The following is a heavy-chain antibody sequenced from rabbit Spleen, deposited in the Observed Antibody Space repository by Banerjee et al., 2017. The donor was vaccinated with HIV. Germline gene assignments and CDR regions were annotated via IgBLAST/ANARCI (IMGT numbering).Heavy chain of an antibody. CDR2: IDTSSTNT. CDR1: GFDFTSTYY. Sequence: QSLEESGGDLVKPGASLTLTCKASGFDFTSTYYMCWVRQAPGKGLELIGCIDTSSTNTAYATWAKGRFTISKTSSTTVTLQMTSPTAADTATYFCARGSATMTMVITGYYLSLWGQGTLVTVS. D-gene: IGHD2-1*01. CDR3: ARGSATMTMVITGYYLSL. J-gene: IGHJ4*01. V-gene: IGHV1S40*01.